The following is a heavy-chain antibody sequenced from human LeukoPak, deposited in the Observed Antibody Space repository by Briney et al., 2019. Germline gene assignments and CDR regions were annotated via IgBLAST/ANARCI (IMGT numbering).Heavy chain of an antibody. CDR3: ARGTYRYGDYSAPIFDY. D-gene: IGHD4-17*01. CDR1: GGSISSGDYY. J-gene: IGHJ4*02. CDR2: IYYSGST. V-gene: IGHV4-30-4*01. Sequence: SETLSLTCTVSGGSISSGDYYWSWIRQPPGRGLEWIGYIYYSGSTYYNPSLKSRVTISVDTSKNQFSLKLSSVTAADTAVYYCARGTYRYGDYSAPIFDYWGQGTLVTVS.